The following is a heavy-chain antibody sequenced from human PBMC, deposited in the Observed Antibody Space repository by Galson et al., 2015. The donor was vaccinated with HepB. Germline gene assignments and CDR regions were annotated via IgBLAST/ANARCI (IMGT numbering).Heavy chain of an antibody. CDR2: ISSGGST. V-gene: IGHV3-53*01. D-gene: IGHD2/OR15-2a*01. CDR3: ARSHCNSTICLHGMDV. J-gene: IGHJ6*02. Sequence: SLRLSCAASGLTVCSNYMSWVRQAPGKGLEWVSVISSGGSTYYADSVKGRFTISRDNSKNTLYLQVNTLRAEDTAVYYCARSHCNSTICLHGMDVWGQGTTVTVSS. CDR1: GLTVCSNY.